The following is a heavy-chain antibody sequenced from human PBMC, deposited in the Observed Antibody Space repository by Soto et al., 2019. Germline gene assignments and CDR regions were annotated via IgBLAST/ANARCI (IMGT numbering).Heavy chain of an antibody. J-gene: IGHJ4*02. CDR2: IYYSGST. V-gene: IGHV4-31*03. CDR1: GGSISSGGYY. CDR3: ASPSTGGDYFDY. Sequence: SETLSLTCTVSGGSISSGGYYWSWIRQHPGKGLEWIGYIYYSGSTYYNPSLKSRVTISVDTSKNQFSLKLSSVTAADTAVYYCASPSTGGDYFDYWGQGTLVTVSS. D-gene: IGHD3-10*01.